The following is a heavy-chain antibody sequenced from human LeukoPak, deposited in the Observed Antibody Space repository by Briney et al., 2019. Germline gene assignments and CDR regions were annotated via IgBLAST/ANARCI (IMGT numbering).Heavy chain of an antibody. Sequence: SQTLSLTCTVSGGSISSGDYYWSWIRQPPGKGLEWIGCIYYSGSTYYNPSLKSRVTKSVDTSKNQFSLKLSSVTAADTAVYYCASSYCSSTSCLKIFDYWGQGTLVTVSS. CDR3: ASSYCSSTSCLKIFDY. D-gene: IGHD2-2*01. V-gene: IGHV4-30-4*01. CDR1: GGSISSGDYY. J-gene: IGHJ4*02. CDR2: IYYSGST.